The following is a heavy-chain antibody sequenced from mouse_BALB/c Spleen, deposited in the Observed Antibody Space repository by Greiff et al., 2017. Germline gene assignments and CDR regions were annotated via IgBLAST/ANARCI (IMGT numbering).Heavy chain of an antibody. CDR1: GFTFSSYT. CDR2: ISNGGGST. J-gene: IGHJ4*01. D-gene: IGHD1-1*01. V-gene: IGHV5-12-2*01. Sequence: DVQLVESGGGLVQPGGSLKLSCAASGFTFSSYTMSWVRQTPEKRLEWVAYISNGGGSTYYPDTVKGRFTISRDNAKNTLYLQMSSLKSEDTAMYYCARQTTVVAYYAMDYWGQGTSVTVSS. CDR3: ARQTTVVAYYAMDY.